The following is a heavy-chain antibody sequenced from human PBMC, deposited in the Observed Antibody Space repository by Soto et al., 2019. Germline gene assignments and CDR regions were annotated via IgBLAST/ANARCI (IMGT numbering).Heavy chain of an antibody. J-gene: IGHJ4*02. D-gene: IGHD7-27*01. V-gene: IGHV3-23*01. CDR3: AKSLFRSDSSWGPADDY. CDR2: VSGSGDST. CDR1: GFTFRNYA. Sequence: EVQLLESGGGLVQPGGSLRLSCAASGFTFRNYALHWVRQAPGKGLEWVSGVSGSGDSTYYGDSVKGRFTISRDNSRNTLYLQMNTLRAEDTALYYCAKSLFRSDSSWGPADDYWGQGTLVTVSS.